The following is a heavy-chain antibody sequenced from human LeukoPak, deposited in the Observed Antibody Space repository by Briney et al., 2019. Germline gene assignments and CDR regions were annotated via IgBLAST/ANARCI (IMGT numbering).Heavy chain of an antibody. CDR2: ISGSGGST. V-gene: IGHV3-23*01. CDR1: GFTFSSYA. Sequence: PGGSLRLSCAASGFTFSSYAMSWVRQAPGKGLEWVSVISGSGGSTYYADSVKGRFTISRDNSKNTLYLQMNSLRAEDTALYYCAKGRSRGYSYGFIFPWGQGTLVTVSS. CDR3: AKGRSRGYSYGFIFP. D-gene: IGHD5-18*01. J-gene: IGHJ5*02.